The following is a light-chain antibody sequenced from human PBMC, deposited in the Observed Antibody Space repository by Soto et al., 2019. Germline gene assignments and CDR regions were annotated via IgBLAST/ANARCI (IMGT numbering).Light chain of an antibody. Sequence: QSALTQPASVSGSPGQSITIPCTGTSSDVGSYNYVSWYQQHPGKAPKLMIYDVGNRPSGVSNRFSGSKSGNTASLTISGLQSGDEADYYCSSYTSTSTLVFGTGTKVTVL. CDR3: SSYTSTSTLV. J-gene: IGLJ1*01. CDR1: SSDVGSYNY. CDR2: DVG. V-gene: IGLV2-14*01.